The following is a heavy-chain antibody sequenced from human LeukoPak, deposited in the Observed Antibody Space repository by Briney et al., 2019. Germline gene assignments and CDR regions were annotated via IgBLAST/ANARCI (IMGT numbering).Heavy chain of an antibody. Sequence: GRSLRLSCAASGFTFSSYGMHWVRQAPGKGLEWVAVISYDGSNKYYADSVKGRFTISRDNSKNTLYLQMNSLRAEDTAVYYCAKVGQQSSYGMDVWGQGTTVTVSS. D-gene: IGHD6-13*01. V-gene: IGHV3-30*18. CDR3: AKVGQQSSYGMDV. J-gene: IGHJ6*02. CDR2: ISYDGSNK. CDR1: GFTFSSYG.